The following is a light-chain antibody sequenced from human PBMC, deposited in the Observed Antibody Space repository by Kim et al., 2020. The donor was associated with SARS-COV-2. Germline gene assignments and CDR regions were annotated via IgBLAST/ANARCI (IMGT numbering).Light chain of an antibody. CDR2: KAS. V-gene: IGKV1-5*03. CDR1: QSISTW. Sequence: SASVGDRVTITCLASQSISTWLAWYQQKPGKAPKLLIYKASSLESGVPSRFSGSGSGTEFTLTINSLQPDDFATYYCQQYENTLSNFGGGTKVEI. J-gene: IGKJ4*01. CDR3: QQYENTLSN.